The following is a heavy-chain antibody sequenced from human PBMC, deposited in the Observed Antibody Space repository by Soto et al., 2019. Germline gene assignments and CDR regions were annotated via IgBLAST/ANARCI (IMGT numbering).Heavy chain of an antibody. CDR3: ARGLDYYYGMDV. CDR2: ISYDGSNK. CDR1: GFTFSSYA. V-gene: IGHV3-30-3*01. Sequence: PGGSLRLSCAASGFTFSSYAMHWVRQAPDKGLEWVAVISYDGSNKYYADSVKGRFTISRDNSKNTLYPQMNSLRAEDTAVYYCARGLDYYYGMDVWGQGTTVTVSS. J-gene: IGHJ6*02.